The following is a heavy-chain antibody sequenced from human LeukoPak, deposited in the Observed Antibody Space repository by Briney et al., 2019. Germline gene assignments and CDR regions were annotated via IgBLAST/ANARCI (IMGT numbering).Heavy chain of an antibody. CDR2: ISTYYGNT. D-gene: IGHD3-3*01. CDR3: ARLSSDFWGGRPGVYYYYYMDV. Sequence: ASVKLSCKASGYTFTTYGIIWVRQAPGQGLEWMGWISTYYGNTNYAQKLQGRVTLTTDTSTSTAYMELRSLRSDDTAVYYCARLSSDFWGGRPGVYYYYYMDVWGKGTTVTVSS. V-gene: IGHV1-18*01. J-gene: IGHJ6*03. CDR1: GYTFTTYG.